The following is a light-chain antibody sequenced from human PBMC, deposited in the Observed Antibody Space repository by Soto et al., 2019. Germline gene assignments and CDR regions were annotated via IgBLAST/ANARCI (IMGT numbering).Light chain of an antibody. CDR1: QSIGNW. J-gene: IGKJ1*01. CDR3: QQYETFSGT. V-gene: IGKV1-5*01. CDR2: DAS. Sequence: DIQMTQSPSTLSASVGDRVTITCRASQSIGNWLAWYQQKPGGAPKLLIYDASTLESGVPSRFSGSGSGTEFTLTISSLQPDDSATYYCQQYETFSGTFGPGTKVDIK.